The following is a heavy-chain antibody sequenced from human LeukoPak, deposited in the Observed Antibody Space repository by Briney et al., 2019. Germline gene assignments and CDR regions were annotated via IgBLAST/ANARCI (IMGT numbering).Heavy chain of an antibody. V-gene: IGHV1-69*13. Sequence: SVKVSCKASGYTFTGYYMHWVRQAPGQGVEWMGGIIPMFGTANYAQKFQGRVTITAYEFTTTAYMELSSLKSEDTAVYYCARGPPHYYHSSGYVRFDYWGQGTLVTVSS. J-gene: IGHJ4*02. D-gene: IGHD3-22*01. CDR3: ARGPPHYYHSSGYVRFDY. CDR1: GYTFTGYY. CDR2: IIPMFGTA.